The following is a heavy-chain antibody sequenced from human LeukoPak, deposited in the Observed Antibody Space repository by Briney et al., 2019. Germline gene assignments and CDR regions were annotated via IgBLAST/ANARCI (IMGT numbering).Heavy chain of an antibody. CDR2: ISWNSGSL. J-gene: IGHJ4*02. CDR3: SKDKIGKGQRYFDY. D-gene: IGHD6-25*01. CDR1: GFTLNNFA. Sequence: GRSLRLSCAASGFTLNNFAMHWVRQVPGKGLAWVSGISWNSGSLAYADSVKGRFTISRDNAKNSLYLQMNSLRPEDTALYYCSKDKIGKGQRYFDYWGQGTLVTVSS. V-gene: IGHV3-9*01.